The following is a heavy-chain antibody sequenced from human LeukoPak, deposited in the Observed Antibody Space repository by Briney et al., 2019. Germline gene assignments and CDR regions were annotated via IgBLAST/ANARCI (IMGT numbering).Heavy chain of an antibody. V-gene: IGHV4-39*01. D-gene: IGHD2-15*01. Sequence: SETLSLACTVSGGSISSSSYYWGWIRQPPGKGLEWIGSIYYSGSTYYNPSLKSRVTISVDTSKNQFSLKLSSVTAADTAVYYCARLGVGAFDIWGQGTMVTVSS. CDR1: GGSISSSSYY. J-gene: IGHJ3*02. CDR2: IYYSGST. CDR3: ARLGVGAFDI.